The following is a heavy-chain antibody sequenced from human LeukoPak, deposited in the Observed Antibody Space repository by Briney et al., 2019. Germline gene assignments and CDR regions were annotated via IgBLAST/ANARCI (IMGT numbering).Heavy chain of an antibody. Sequence: PGGSLRLSCAASGFTFSSYWMSWVRQAPGKGLEWVANIKQDGSEKYYVDSVKGRFTISRDNAKNSLYLQMNSLRAEDTAVYYCARDNFTSRSGWYLEMWTYYYYYMDVWGKGTTVTVSS. CDR3: ARDNFTSRSGWYLEMWTYYYYYMDV. D-gene: IGHD6-19*01. CDR2: IKQDGSEK. J-gene: IGHJ6*03. V-gene: IGHV3-7*01. CDR1: GFTFSSYW.